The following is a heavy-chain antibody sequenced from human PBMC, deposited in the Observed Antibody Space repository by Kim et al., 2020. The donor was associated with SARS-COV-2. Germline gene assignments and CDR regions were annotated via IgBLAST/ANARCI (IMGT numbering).Heavy chain of an antibody. Sequence: GGSLRLSCAASGFTFSSYAMSWVRQAPGKGLEWVSAISGSGGSTYYADSVKGRFTISRDNSKNTLYLQMNSLRAEDTAVYYCAKDQWVAAALAVAGDYGMDVWGQGTTVTVSS. CDR2: ISGSGGST. D-gene: IGHD6-19*01. V-gene: IGHV3-23*01. J-gene: IGHJ6*02. CDR3: AKDQWVAAALAVAGDYGMDV. CDR1: GFTFSSYA.